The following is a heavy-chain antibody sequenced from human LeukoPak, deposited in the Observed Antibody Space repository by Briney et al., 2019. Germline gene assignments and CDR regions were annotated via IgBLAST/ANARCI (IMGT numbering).Heavy chain of an antibody. J-gene: IGHJ4*02. D-gene: IGHD3-10*01. CDR3: AKGKFGDPLNY. CDR2: VYTDGNI. Sequence: GGSLRLSCTASGFTVSGNYMNWVRQAPGKGLEWVSVVYTDGNIYYADSVKGRFTISKDNSKNTVDLLMNSVRAEDTALYYCAKGKFGDPLNYWGQGTLVTVSS. V-gene: IGHV3-53*01. CDR1: GFTVSGNY.